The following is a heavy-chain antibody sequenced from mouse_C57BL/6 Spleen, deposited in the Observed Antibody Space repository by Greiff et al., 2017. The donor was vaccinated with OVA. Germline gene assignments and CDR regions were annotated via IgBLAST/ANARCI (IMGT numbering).Heavy chain of an antibody. Sequence: VQLVESGAELARPGASVKLSCKASGYTFPSYGISWVKQRTGPGLEWIGEIYPRSGNTYYNEKFKGKATLTADKSSSTAYMELRSLTSEDSAVYFCARWDDDAMDYWGQGTSVTVSS. J-gene: IGHJ4*01. CDR3: ARWDDDAMDY. D-gene: IGHD4-1*01. CDR2: IYPRSGNT. CDR1: GYTFPSYG. V-gene: IGHV1-81*01.